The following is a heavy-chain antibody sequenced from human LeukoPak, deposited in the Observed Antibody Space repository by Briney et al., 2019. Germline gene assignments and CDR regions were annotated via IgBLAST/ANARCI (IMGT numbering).Heavy chain of an antibody. CDR3: ARGGRWFDP. Sequence: SETLSLTCNVSGGAISNYYWSWIRQPAGKGLEWIGRFSTSGSTNSNPSLKSRVTMSVDTSKNQFSLKVTSVTAADTAAYYCARGGRWFDPWGQGTLVTVSS. CDR1: GGAISNYY. V-gene: IGHV4-4*07. J-gene: IGHJ5*02. CDR2: FSTSGST.